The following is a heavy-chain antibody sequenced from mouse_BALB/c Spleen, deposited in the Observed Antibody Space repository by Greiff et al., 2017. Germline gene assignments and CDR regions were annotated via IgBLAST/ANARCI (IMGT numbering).Heavy chain of an antibody. CDR2: ISDGGSYT. CDR1: GFTFSDYY. CDR3: ARDDDYFDY. V-gene: IGHV5-4*02. J-gene: IGHJ2*01. Sequence: EVHLVESGGGLVKPGGSLKLSCAASGFTFSDYYMYWVRQTPEKRLEWVATISDGGSYTYYPDSVKGRFTISRDNAKNNLYLQMSSLKSEDTAMYYCARDDDYFDYWGQGTTLTVSS.